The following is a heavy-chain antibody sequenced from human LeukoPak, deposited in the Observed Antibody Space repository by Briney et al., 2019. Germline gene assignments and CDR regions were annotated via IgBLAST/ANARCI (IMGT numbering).Heavy chain of an antibody. D-gene: IGHD4-11*01. V-gene: IGHV4-59*01. CDR3: ATGRYSNLDY. Sequence: SETLSLTCTVFGGSISSYYWSWIRQPPGKGLEWIGYIHYSGSTTYNPSLKSRVTISVDTSKNQFSLKVSSVTAADTAVYYCATGRYSNLDYWGRGTLDTVSS. CDR1: GGSISSYY. J-gene: IGHJ4*02. CDR2: IHYSGST.